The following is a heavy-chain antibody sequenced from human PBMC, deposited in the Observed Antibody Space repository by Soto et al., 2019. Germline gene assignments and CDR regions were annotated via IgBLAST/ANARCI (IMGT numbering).Heavy chain of an antibody. Sequence: QVQLVQSGAEVKKPGASVKVSCKVSGYTLTSYAMHWVRQAPGQRLEWMGWINGVIGNTRYSQKFQGRVTITRDTSASTAYMELSSLRSDDTAVYYCGRGFGYSNSEVDYWGQGTLVTVSS. D-gene: IGHD5-12*01. CDR1: GYTLTSYA. J-gene: IGHJ4*02. V-gene: IGHV1-3*01. CDR3: GRGFGYSNSEVDY. CDR2: INGVIGNT.